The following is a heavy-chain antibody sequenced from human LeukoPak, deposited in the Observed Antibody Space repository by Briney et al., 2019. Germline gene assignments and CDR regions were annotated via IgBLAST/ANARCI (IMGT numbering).Heavy chain of an antibody. CDR2: ISWNIGSI. V-gene: IGHV3-9*03. J-gene: IGHJ4*02. CDR3: TKASGYSSGSIDY. D-gene: IGHD5-18*01. Sequence: GRSLRLSCAASGFTFDDYGMHWVRQAPGKGLEWVSGISWNIGSIGYADSVKGRFTISRDNAKSTLYLQMNSLRPEDMALYYCTKASGYSSGSIDYWGQGTLVTVSS. CDR1: GFTFDDYG.